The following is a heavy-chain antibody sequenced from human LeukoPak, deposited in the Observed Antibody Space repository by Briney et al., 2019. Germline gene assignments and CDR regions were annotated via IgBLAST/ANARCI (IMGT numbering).Heavy chain of an antibody. CDR3: ARDRFEGALTYSYGMDV. CDR1: GGSISSYY. Sequence: SETLSLTCTVSGGSISSYYWSWIRQPPGKGLEWIGYIYSSGSTKYNPSLKGRVTISVDTSKNQFSLRLSSVTAADTAVYYCARDRFEGALTYSYGMDVWGQGTTVTVSS. D-gene: IGHD2-21*01. CDR2: IYSSGST. V-gene: IGHV4-59*12. J-gene: IGHJ6*02.